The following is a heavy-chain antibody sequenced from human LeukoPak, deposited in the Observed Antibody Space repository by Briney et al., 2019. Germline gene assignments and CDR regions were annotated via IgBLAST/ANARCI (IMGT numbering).Heavy chain of an antibody. Sequence: KSSETLSPTCAVYRGSFSGYYWSWIRQPPGKGLEWIGEINHSGSTNYNPSLKSRVTISVDTSKNQFSLKLSSVTAADTAVYYCARGSSSWYSSNWFDPWGQGTLVTVSS. D-gene: IGHD6-13*01. J-gene: IGHJ5*02. CDR3: ARGSSSWYSSNWFDP. V-gene: IGHV4-34*01. CDR1: RGSFSGYY. CDR2: INHSGST.